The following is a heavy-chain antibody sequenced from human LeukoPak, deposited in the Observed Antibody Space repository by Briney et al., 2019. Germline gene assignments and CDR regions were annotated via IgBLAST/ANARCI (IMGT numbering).Heavy chain of an antibody. Sequence: SVKVSCKASGGTFSSYAISWVRQAPGQGLEWMGGIIPIFGTANYAQKFQGRVTITADKSTSTAYMELSSLRSEDTAVYYCASSMVRGVIRYYYYYMDVWGKGTTVTVSS. J-gene: IGHJ6*03. CDR3: ASSMVRGVIRYYYYYMDV. D-gene: IGHD3-10*01. CDR1: GGTFSSYA. CDR2: IIPIFGTA. V-gene: IGHV1-69*06.